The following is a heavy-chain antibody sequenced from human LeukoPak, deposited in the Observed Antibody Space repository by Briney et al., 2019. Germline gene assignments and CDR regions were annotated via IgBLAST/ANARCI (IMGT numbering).Heavy chain of an antibody. Sequence: GGSLRLSCAASGFTFSDYYMNWIRQAPGKGLEWVSYISSSATTIYYADSVKGRFTISRDNAKKSLYLQMSSLRAEDTAVYYCARDHSSSWNYFDYWGQGTLVTVSS. CDR2: ISSSATTI. CDR1: GFTFSDYY. J-gene: IGHJ4*02. V-gene: IGHV3-11*04. D-gene: IGHD6-13*01. CDR3: ARDHSSSWNYFDY.